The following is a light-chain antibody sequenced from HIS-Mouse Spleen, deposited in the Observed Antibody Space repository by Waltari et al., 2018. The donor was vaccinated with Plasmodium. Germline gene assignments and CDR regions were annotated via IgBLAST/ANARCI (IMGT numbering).Light chain of an antibody. CDR3: RQYNNWPRGT. CDR2: GAS. Sequence: EIVMTQSPSPLSVSPGERATLSCRASQSVSSNLAWYQQNPAQAPRLLIYGASTRATGIPARFSGSGSGTEFTLTISSMQSEDLAVYYCRQYNNWPRGTFGQGTKVEIK. CDR1: QSVSSN. V-gene: IGKV3-15*01. J-gene: IGKJ1*01.